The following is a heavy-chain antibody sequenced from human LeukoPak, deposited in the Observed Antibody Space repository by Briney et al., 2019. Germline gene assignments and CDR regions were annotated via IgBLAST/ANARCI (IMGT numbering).Heavy chain of an antibody. Sequence: GGSLRLSCAASGFTFSSYAMSWVRQAPGKGLEWVSAISGSGGSTYYADSVKGRFTISRDNSKNTLYLQMNSLRAEDTAAYCCAKDRWYSSSWYDYWGQGTLVTVSS. V-gene: IGHV3-23*01. CDR3: AKDRWYSSSWYDY. D-gene: IGHD6-13*01. CDR1: GFTFSSYA. J-gene: IGHJ4*02. CDR2: ISGSGGST.